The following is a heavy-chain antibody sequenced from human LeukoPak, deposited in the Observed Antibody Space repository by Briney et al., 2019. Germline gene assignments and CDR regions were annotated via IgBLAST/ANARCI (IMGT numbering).Heavy chain of an antibody. Sequence: GGSLRLSCEASGFTVSRNYYMNWVRQAPGKGLEWVSVIYSAGTTYYADSVKGRFTISRDNSKNTVYLQMNSLRAEDTAVYYCARGDDYGGAWYYFDCWGQGTLVTVSS. D-gene: IGHD4-23*01. V-gene: IGHV3-53*01. J-gene: IGHJ4*02. CDR3: ARGDDYGGAWYYFDC. CDR2: IYSAGTT. CDR1: GFTVSRNY.